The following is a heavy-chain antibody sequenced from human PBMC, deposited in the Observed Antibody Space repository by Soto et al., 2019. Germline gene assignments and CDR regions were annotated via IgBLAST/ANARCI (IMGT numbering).Heavy chain of an antibody. CDR2: IYYSGGT. D-gene: IGHD3-10*01. CDR1: GGSISSGDSY. Sequence: QVQLQESGPGLVKPSQTLSLTCTVSGGSISSGDSYWSWIRQHPGKGLEWIAYIYYSGGTYYNPSLKSRVTISVDSSKNQLSLKLSSVTVADTAVYYCARAPYGSGSSPFDYWGQGTLVTVSS. V-gene: IGHV4-31*03. J-gene: IGHJ4*02. CDR3: ARAPYGSGSSPFDY.